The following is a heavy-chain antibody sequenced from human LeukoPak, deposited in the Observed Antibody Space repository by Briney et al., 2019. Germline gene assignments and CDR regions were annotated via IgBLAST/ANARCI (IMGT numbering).Heavy chain of an antibody. V-gene: IGHV1-2*02. D-gene: IGHD4-11*01. CDR2: INPNSGGT. CDR1: GYTFTSYG. CDR3: ARVGTVINLSYFDY. Sequence: ASVKVSCKASGYTFTSYGISWVRQAPGQGLEWMGWINPNSGGTNYAQKFQGRVTMTRDTSISTAYMELSRLRSDDTAVYYCARVGTVINLSYFDYWGQGTLVTVSS. J-gene: IGHJ4*02.